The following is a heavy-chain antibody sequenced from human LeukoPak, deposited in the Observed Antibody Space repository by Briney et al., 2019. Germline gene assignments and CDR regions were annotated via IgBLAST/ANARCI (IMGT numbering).Heavy chain of an antibody. CDR3: AKADTDYYDSSGYYYSRYYFDY. Sequence: PGGSLRLSCAASGFTVSSNYMSWVRQAPGKGLEWVSAISGSGGSTYYADSVKGRFTISRDNSKNTLYLQMNSLRAEDTAVYYCAKADTDYYDSSGYYYSRYYFDYWGQGTLVTVSS. CDR1: GFTVSSNY. CDR2: ISGSGGST. V-gene: IGHV3-23*01. J-gene: IGHJ4*02. D-gene: IGHD3-22*01.